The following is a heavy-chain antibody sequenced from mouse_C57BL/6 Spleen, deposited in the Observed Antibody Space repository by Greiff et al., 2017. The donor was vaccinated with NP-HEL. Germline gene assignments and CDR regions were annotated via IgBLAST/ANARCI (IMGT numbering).Heavy chain of an antibody. Sequence: EVKLVESGGGLVKPGGSLKLSCAASGFTFSDYGMHWVRQAPEKGLEWVAYISSGSSTIYYADTVKGRFTISRDNAKNTLFLQMTSLRSEDTAMYYCARPHYGSSREDLFAYWGQGTLVTVSA. J-gene: IGHJ3*01. CDR2: ISSGSSTI. V-gene: IGHV5-17*01. CDR1: GFTFSDYG. CDR3: ARPHYGSSREDLFAY. D-gene: IGHD1-1*01.